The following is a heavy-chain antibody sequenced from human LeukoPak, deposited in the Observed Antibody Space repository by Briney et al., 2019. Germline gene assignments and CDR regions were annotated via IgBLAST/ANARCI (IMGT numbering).Heavy chain of an antibody. CDR2: ISGSGGST. D-gene: IGHD1-7*01. V-gene: IGHV3-23*01. CDR1: GFTFSSYA. Sequence: PGGSLRLSCEASGFTFSSYAMSWVRQAPGKGLEWVSAISGSGGSTYYADSVKGRFTISRDNSKNTLYLQMNSLRAEDTAVYYCAKESQLELHLNYFDYWGQGTLVTVSS. J-gene: IGHJ4*02. CDR3: AKESQLELHLNYFDY.